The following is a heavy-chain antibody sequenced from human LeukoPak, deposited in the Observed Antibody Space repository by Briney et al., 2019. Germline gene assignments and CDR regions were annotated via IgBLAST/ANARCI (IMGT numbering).Heavy chain of an antibody. CDR3: ARAQRIAAAGTRRPFYYYYGMDV. J-gene: IGHJ6*02. CDR2: IYTSGST. Sequence: PSETLSLTCTVSGGSISSYYWSWIRQPAGKGLEWIGRIYTSGSTNYNPSLKSRVTMSVDTSKNQFSLKLSSVTAADTAVYYCARAQRIAAAGTRRPFYYYYGMDVWGQGTTVTVSS. V-gene: IGHV4-4*07. D-gene: IGHD6-13*01. CDR1: GGSISSYY.